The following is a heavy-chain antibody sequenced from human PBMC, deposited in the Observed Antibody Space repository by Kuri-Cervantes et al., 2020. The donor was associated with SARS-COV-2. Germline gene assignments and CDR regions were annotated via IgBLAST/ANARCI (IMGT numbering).Heavy chain of an antibody. CDR2: MNPNSGNT. D-gene: IGHD3-3*01. V-gene: IGHV1-8*03. J-gene: IGHJ2*01. CDR3: TRALNDFWSGYYSSWYFDL. CDR1: GYTFTSYD. Sequence: ASVKVSCKASGYTFTSYDINWVRQATGQGLEWMGWMNPNSGNTGYAQKFQGRVTITRNTSISTAYMELSSLRSEDTAVYYCTRALNDFWSGYYSSWYFDLWGRGTLVTVSS.